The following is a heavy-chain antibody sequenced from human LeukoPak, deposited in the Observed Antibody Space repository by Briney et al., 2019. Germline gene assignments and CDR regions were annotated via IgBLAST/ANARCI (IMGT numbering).Heavy chain of an antibody. CDR3: ARAAGAHRNYYYYYGVDV. CDR1: GYTFTGYY. Sequence: ASVKVSCKASGYTFTGYYMHWVRQAPGQGLEWMGWINPNSGGTNYAQKFQGWVTMTRDTSTSTVYMELSSLRSEDTAVYYCARAAGAHRNYYYYYGVDVWGQGTTVTVSS. J-gene: IGHJ6*02. D-gene: IGHD1-26*01. CDR2: INPNSGGT. V-gene: IGHV1-2*04.